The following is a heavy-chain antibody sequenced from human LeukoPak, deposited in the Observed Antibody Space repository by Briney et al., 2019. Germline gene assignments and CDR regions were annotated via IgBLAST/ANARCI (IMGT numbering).Heavy chain of an antibody. D-gene: IGHD1-1*01. CDR2: IYTSGST. CDR1: GGSISSYY. J-gene: IGHJ3*02. V-gene: IGHV4-4*09. Sequence: SETLSLTCTVSGGSISSYYWSWIRQPPGKGLEWIGYIYTSGSTNYNPSLKSRVTISVDTSKNQFSLKLSSVTAADTAVYYCARHGVPGPNDEGLFAFDIWGQGTMVTVSS. CDR3: ARHGVPGPNDEGLFAFDI.